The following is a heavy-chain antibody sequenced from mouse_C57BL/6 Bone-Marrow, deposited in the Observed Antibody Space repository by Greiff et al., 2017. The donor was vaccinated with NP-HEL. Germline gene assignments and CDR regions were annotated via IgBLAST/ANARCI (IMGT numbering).Heavy chain of an antibody. CDR1: GYTFTSYW. D-gene: IGHD4-1*02. CDR2: IDPSDSYT. V-gene: IGHV1-50*01. J-gene: IGHJ4*01. CDR3: ATTGSYYAMDY. Sequence: SCKASGYTFTSYWMQWVKQRPGQGLEWIGEIDPSDSYTNYNQKFKGKATLTVDTSSSTAYMQLSSLTSEDSAVYYCATTGSYYAMDYWGQGTSVTVSS.